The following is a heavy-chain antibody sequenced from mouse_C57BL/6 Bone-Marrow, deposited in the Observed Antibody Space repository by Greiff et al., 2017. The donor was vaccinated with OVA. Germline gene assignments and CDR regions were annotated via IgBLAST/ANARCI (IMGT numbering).Heavy chain of an antibody. CDR1: GFTFSSYA. CDR2: ISSGGDYI. CDR3: TRGHYGNSPWFAY. V-gene: IGHV5-9-1*02. J-gene: IGHJ3*01. Sequence: EVKLMESGEGLVKPGGSLKLSCAASGFTFSSYAMSWVRQTPEKRLEWVAYISSGGDYIYYADTVKGRFTISRDNARNTLYLQMSSLKSEGTAMYYCTRGHYGNSPWFAYWGQGTLVTVSA. D-gene: IGHD2-1*01.